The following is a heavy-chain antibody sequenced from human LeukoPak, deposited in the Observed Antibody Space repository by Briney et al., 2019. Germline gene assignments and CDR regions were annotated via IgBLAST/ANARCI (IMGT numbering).Heavy chain of an antibody. CDR3: ARGVEDDYGGNSARAEIDFDY. D-gene: IGHD4-23*01. CDR1: GGSISSYY. Sequence: SETLSLTCTVSGGSISSYYWSWIRQPPGTGLEWIGYIYYSGSTNYNHSLKSRVTISVDTSKNQFSLKLSSVTAADTAVYYCARGVEDDYGGNSARAEIDFDYWGQGTLVTVSS. J-gene: IGHJ4*02. V-gene: IGHV4-59*01. CDR2: IYYSGST.